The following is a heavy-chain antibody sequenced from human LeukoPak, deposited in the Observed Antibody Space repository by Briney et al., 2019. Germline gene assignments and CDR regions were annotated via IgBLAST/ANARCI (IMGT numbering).Heavy chain of an antibody. CDR2: INHSGST. J-gene: IGHJ5*02. Sequence: GSLRLSCAASGFTFSSYEMNWVRQAPGKGLEWIGEINHSGSTNYNPSLKSRVTISVDTSKNQFSLKLSSVTVADTAVYYCARHQGSSWSPFDPWGPGTLVTVSS. D-gene: IGHD6-13*01. V-gene: IGHV4-34*01. CDR3: ARHQGSSWSPFDP. CDR1: GFTFSSYE.